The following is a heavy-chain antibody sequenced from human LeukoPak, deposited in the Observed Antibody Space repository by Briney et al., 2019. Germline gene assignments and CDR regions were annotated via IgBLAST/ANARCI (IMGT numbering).Heavy chain of an antibody. V-gene: IGHV1-8*01. D-gene: IGHD3-22*01. CDR1: GYTFTSYD. CDR2: MNPNSGNT. CDR3: ARKTRIYYDSSGYGY. Sequence: GASVKVSCKASGYTFTSYDINWVRQATGQGLGWMGWMNPNSGNTGYAQKFQGRVTMTRNTSISTAYMELSSLRSEDTAVYYCARKTRIYYDSSGYGYWGQGTLVTVSS. J-gene: IGHJ4*02.